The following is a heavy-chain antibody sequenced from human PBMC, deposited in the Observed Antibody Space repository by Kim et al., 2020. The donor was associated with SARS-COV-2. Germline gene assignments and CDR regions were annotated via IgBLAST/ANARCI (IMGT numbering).Heavy chain of an antibody. CDR2: IYYSGST. V-gene: IGHV4-39*01. Sequence: SETLSLTCTVSGGSISSSSYYWGWIRQPPGKGLEWIGSIYYSGSTYYNPPLKSRVTISVDTSKNQFSLKLSSVTAADTAVYYCARQGPLVVAARKGPNVPFDYWGQGTLVTVSS. D-gene: IGHD2-15*01. CDR1: GGSISSSSYY. CDR3: ARQGPLVVAARKGPNVPFDY. J-gene: IGHJ4*02.